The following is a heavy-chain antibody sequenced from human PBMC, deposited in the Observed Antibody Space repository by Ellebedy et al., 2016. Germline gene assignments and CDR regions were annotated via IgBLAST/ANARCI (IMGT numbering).Heavy chain of an antibody. V-gene: IGHV3-20*01. J-gene: IGHJ3*02. CDR2: INWNGGST. Sequence: GGSLRLXXAASGFTFDDYGMSWVRQAPGKGLAWVSGINWNGGSTGYADSVKGRFTISRDNAKNSLYLQMNSLRAEDTALYHCARVAKETFDIWGQGTMVTVSS. CDR1: GFTFDDYG. D-gene: IGHD5-12*01. CDR3: ARVAKETFDI.